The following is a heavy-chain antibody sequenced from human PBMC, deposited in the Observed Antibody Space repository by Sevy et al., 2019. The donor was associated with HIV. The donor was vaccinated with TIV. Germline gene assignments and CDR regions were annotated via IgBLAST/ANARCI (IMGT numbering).Heavy chain of an antibody. CDR3: ARTPNYGSGSYLRGPFDY. Sequence: GGSLRLSCAASEFTFSSYGMSWIRQAPGKGPEWVSYMSSSGYYADSVKGRFTISRDNAKNSVYLQMNSLRAEDTAVYYCARTPNYGSGSYLRGPFDYWGQGTLVTVSS. J-gene: IGHJ4*02. CDR1: EFTFSSYG. D-gene: IGHD3-10*01. V-gene: IGHV3-11*01. CDR2: MSSSG.